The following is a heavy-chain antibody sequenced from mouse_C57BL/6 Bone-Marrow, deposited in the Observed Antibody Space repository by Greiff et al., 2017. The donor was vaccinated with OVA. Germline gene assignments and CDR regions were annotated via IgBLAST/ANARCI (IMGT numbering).Heavy chain of an antibody. J-gene: IGHJ4*01. D-gene: IGHD2-3*01. V-gene: IGHV3-6*01. CDR2: ISYDGSN. CDR1: GYSITSGYY. Sequence: DVQLQESGPGLVKPSQSLSLTCSVTGYSITSGYYWNWIRQFPGNKLEWMGYISYDGSNNYNPSLKNRISITRDTSKNQFFLKLNSVTTEDTATYYCARCDDGYYVGYYAMDYWGQGTSVTVSS. CDR3: ARCDDGYYVGYYAMDY.